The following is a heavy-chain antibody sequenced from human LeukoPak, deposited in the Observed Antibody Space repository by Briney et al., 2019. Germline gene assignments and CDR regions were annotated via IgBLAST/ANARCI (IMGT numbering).Heavy chain of an antibody. CDR1: GGSISSGGYY. CDR2: IYYSGST. Sequence: PSETLSLTCTVSGGSISSGGYYWSWIRQHPGKGLEWIGYIYYSGSTYYNPSLKSRVTISVDTSKNQFSLKLSSVTAADTAVYYCARDLPSHGGVDPWGQGTLVTVSS. J-gene: IGHJ5*02. V-gene: IGHV4-31*03. CDR3: ARDLPSHGGVDP. D-gene: IGHD3-16*01.